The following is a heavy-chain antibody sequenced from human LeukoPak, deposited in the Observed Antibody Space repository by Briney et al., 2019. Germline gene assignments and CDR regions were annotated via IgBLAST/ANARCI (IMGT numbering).Heavy chain of an antibody. CDR3: AKLLNDYGDYYFDY. CDR1: GFTFSSYS. D-gene: IGHD4-17*01. Sequence: PGGSLRLSCAASGFTFSSYSMNWVRQAPGKGLEWVSSISSSSYIYYADSVKGRFTISRDNSKNTLYLQMNSLRAEDTAVYYCAKLLNDYGDYYFDYWGQGTLVTVSS. J-gene: IGHJ4*02. V-gene: IGHV3-21*04. CDR2: ISSSSYI.